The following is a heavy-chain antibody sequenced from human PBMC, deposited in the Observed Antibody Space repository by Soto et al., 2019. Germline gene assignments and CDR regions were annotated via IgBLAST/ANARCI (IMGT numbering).Heavy chain of an antibody. Sequence: ASVKVSCKASGYTFTSYGISWVRQAPGQGLEWMGWISAYNGNTNYAQKLQGRVTMTTDTSTSTAYMELRSLRSDDTAVYYCARALLRYFDWYNWFDPWGQGTLVTVSS. CDR2: ISAYNGNT. CDR1: GYTFTSYG. V-gene: IGHV1-18*04. D-gene: IGHD3-9*01. J-gene: IGHJ5*02. CDR3: ARALLRYFDWYNWFDP.